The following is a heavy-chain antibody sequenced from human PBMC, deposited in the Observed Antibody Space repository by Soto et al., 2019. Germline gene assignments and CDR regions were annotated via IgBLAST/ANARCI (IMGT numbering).Heavy chain of an antibody. CDR3: ARQGKARYIVVVVAATRFDY. CDR2: IYYSGST. J-gene: IGHJ4*02. V-gene: IGHV4-39*01. CDR1: GGSISSSSYY. Sequence: SETLSLTCTVSGGSISSSSYYWGWIRQPPGKGLEWIGSIYYSGSTYYNPSLKSRVTISVDTSKNQFSLKLSSVTAADTAVYYCARQGKARYIVVVVAATRFDYWGQGTLVTVSS. D-gene: IGHD2-15*01.